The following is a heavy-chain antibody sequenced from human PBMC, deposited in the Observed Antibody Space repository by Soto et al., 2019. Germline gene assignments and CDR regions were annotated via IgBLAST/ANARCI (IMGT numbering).Heavy chain of an antibody. CDR2: IKQDGSEK. D-gene: IGHD3-10*01. V-gene: IGHV3-7*01. Sequence: GGSLRLSCAASGFTFSNYWMSWVRQAPGKGLEWVANIKQDGSEKYYVDSVKGRFTISRDNAKNSLYLQMNNLRAEDTAVYYCARDLVWFGSLDDWGQGTLVTVSS. CDR1: GFTFSNYW. CDR3: ARDLVWFGSLDD. J-gene: IGHJ4*02.